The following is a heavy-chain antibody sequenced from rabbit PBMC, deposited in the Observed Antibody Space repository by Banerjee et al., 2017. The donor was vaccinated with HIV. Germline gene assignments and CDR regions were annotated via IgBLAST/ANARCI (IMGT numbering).Heavy chain of an antibody. CDR1: GFSFSNKAV. CDR3: ARDLGGDMHLGL. J-gene: IGHJ6*01. Sequence: QEQLVESGGGLVRPEGSLKLSCTASGFSFSNKAVMCWVRQAPGKGLEWIACINAITGKAVYASWAKGRFTFSKTSSTTVTLQMTSLTAADTATYFCARDLGGDMHLGLWGQGTLVTVS. CDR2: INAITGKA. V-gene: IGHV1S45*01. D-gene: IGHD2-1*01.